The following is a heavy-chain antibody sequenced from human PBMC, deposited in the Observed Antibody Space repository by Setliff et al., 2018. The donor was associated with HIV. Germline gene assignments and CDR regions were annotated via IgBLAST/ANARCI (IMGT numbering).Heavy chain of an antibody. CDR1: GGSFSNYY. D-gene: IGHD3-22*01. Sequence: PSQTLSLTCTVYGGSFSNYYTNWIRQPPGKGLEWIGELSPSGTTRSSPSLKSRVTISVDTSKNQFSLKLSSVTAADTAVYYCARVGWDYYDSSGVGEFDYWGQGTLVTVSS. CDR3: ARVGWDYYDSSGVGEFDY. V-gene: IGHV4-34*01. J-gene: IGHJ4*02. CDR2: LSPSGTT.